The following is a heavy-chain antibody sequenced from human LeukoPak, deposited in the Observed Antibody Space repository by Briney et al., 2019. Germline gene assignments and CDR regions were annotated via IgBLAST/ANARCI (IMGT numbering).Heavy chain of an antibody. CDR2: IYTSGST. J-gene: IGHJ5*02. CDR3: ARDKGDYGDYYWFDP. Sequence: PSETLSLTCTVSGGSISSYYWSWIRQPAGKGLEWIGRIYTSGSTNYNPSLKSRVTMSVDTSKNQFSLKLSSVTAADTAVYYCARDKGDYGDYYWFDPWGQGTLVTVSS. D-gene: IGHD4-17*01. CDR1: GGSISSYY. V-gene: IGHV4-4*07.